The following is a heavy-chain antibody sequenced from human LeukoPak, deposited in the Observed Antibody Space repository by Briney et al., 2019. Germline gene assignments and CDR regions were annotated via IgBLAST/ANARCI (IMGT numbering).Heavy chain of an antibody. J-gene: IGHJ6*04. CDR1: RLTFRSYA. CDR2: ISGGGSST. CDR3: ASGCCSSISCYKDV. V-gene: IGHV3-23*01. Sequence: GGSLRLSCAASRLTFRSYAMSWVGRSAGTEVEGVCVISGGGSSTDYEDSGKGRFTISRDNSKNTLYLQMNSLRAQDTAVYYCASGCCSSISCYKDVWGKGTTVTVSS. D-gene: IGHD2-2*02.